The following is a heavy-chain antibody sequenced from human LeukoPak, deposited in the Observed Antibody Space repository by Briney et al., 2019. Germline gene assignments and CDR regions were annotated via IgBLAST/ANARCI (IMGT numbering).Heavy chain of an antibody. D-gene: IGHD5-18*01. CDR1: GGSISSSGTY. CDR3: ARSGYSFLVDY. V-gene: IGHV4-39*01. Sequence: SETLSLTCTVSGGSISSSGTYWGAIRQPPGKGLEWIGSMSYSGTTYYNPSLKSRVTISVDTSKNQFSLRLSSVTAADTAVYYCARSGYSFLVDYWGQGTLVTVPS. J-gene: IGHJ4*02. CDR2: MSYSGTT.